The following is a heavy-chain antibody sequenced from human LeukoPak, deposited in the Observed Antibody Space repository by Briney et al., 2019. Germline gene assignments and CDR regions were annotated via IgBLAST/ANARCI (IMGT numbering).Heavy chain of an antibody. Sequence: ASVKVSCKASGYTFTSYDINWVRQATGQGLEWMGWMNPNSGNTGYAQKFQGRVTMTRNTSISTAYMELSSLRSEDTAVYYCARASSGYDYPDYWGQGTLVTVSS. CDR3: ARASSGYDYPDY. J-gene: IGHJ4*02. V-gene: IGHV1-8*01. D-gene: IGHD5-12*01. CDR1: GYTFTSYD. CDR2: MNPNSGNT.